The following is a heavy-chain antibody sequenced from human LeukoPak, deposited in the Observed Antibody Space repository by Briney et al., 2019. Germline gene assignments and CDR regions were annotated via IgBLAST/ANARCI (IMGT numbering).Heavy chain of an antibody. CDR1: GFTVSSNY. CDR2: IYSGGST. CDR3: AKGCGTTCYSDFDS. Sequence: GGSLRLSCAASGFTVSSNYMSWVRQAPGKGLEWVSVIYSGGSTYYADSVKGRFTISRHNSKNTLYLQMNSLRAEDTAVYYCAKGCGTTCYSDFDSWGQGTLVTVSS. D-gene: IGHD2-21*02. V-gene: IGHV3-53*04. J-gene: IGHJ4*02.